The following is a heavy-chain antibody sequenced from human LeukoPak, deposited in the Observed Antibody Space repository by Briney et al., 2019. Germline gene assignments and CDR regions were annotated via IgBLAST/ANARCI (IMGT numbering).Heavy chain of an antibody. CDR1: GFTFRSYI. V-gene: IGHV3-21*01. Sequence: PGGSLRLSCAASGFTFRSYIMNWVRQTPGAGLEWVSSISDSSSHVDYADSVRGRFTTSRDNAKNSLYLLMNSLRIEDTAVYYCARDIGFYGSNGSPGYWGQGTLVTVSS. CDR3: ARDIGFYGSNGSPGY. CDR2: ISDSSSHV. J-gene: IGHJ4*02. D-gene: IGHD3-22*01.